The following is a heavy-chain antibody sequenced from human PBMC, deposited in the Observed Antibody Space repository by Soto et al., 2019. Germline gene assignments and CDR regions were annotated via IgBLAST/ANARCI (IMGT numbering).Heavy chain of an antibody. Sequence: SETMSLSCAVYGGSFSGYYWSWIRQPPGKGLEWIGEINHSGSTNYNPSLKSRLTLSVDMSKNQFSLNLSSVTAADTAVYYCARVGFLDIVLSGGMYGWGQGTTVTVSS. CDR3: ARVGFLDIVLSGGMYG. CDR1: GGSFSGYY. J-gene: IGHJ6*02. CDR2: INHSGST. D-gene: IGHD2-8*01. V-gene: IGHV4-34*01.